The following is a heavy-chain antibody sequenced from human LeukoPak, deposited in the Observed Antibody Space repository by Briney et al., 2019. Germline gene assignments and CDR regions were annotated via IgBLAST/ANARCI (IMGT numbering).Heavy chain of an antibody. J-gene: IGHJ4*02. CDR2: IYPGDSDT. CDR3: ARPPTYCSGGSCCDSDY. V-gene: IGHV5-51*01. Sequence: GESLKISCKGSGYSFTSYWIGWVRQMPGKGLEWMGIIYPGDSDTRYSPSFQGQVTISADKSISTAYLQWSSLKASDTAMYYCARPPTYCSGGSCCDSDYWGQGTLVTVSS. D-gene: IGHD2-15*01. CDR1: GYSFTSYW.